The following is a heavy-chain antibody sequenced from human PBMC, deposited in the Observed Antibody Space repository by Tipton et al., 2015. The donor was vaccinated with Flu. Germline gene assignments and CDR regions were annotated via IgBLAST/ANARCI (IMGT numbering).Heavy chain of an antibody. CDR2: IYHSGGT. CDR3: ARDRRGSDYPVDY. D-gene: IGHD2-21*01. V-gene: IGHV4-30-2*01. Sequence: LRLSCAVSGGSISSGGYSWSWIRQPPGKGLEWIGYIYHSGGTYYNPSLKSRVTISVDRSKNQFSLKLSSVTAADTAVYYCARDRRGSDYPVDYWGQGTLVTVSS. CDR1: GGSISSGGYS. J-gene: IGHJ4*02.